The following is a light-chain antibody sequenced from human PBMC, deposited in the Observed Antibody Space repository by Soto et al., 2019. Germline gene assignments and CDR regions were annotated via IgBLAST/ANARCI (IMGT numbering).Light chain of an antibody. CDR3: QQYGRSPLT. Sequence: EIVLTQSPGIMSLSPGERATLSCRASQSVSSSFLAWYQQKPGQAPRLLIYGASSRATGIPDRFSGSGSETDFTLTISTLEPEDFAVYYCQQYGRSPLTFGQGTKVEIK. CDR1: QSVSSSF. J-gene: IGKJ1*01. CDR2: GAS. V-gene: IGKV3-20*01.